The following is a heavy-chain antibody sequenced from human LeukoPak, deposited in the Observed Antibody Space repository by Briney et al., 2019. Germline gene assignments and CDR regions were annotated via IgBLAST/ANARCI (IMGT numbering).Heavy chain of an antibody. V-gene: IGHV4-34*01. D-gene: IGHD1-26*01. CDR2: INHSGST. Sequence: SETLSLTCAVYGGSFSGYYWSWIRQPPGKGLEWIGEINHSGSTNYNPSLKSRVTISVDTSKNQFSLKLSSVTAADTAVYYYAVGIVGATTSNFDYWGQGTLVTVSS. CDR1: GGSFSGYY. J-gene: IGHJ4*02. CDR3: AVGIVGATTSNFDY.